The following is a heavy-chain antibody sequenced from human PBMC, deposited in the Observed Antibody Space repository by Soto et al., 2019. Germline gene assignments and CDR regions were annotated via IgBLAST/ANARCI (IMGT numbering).Heavy chain of an antibody. CDR2: VSPPFRTS. CDR3: ARVLYYGSRSYSPYGMDV. CDR1: GVSFNNNG. Sequence: QVQLVQSGAEVKKPGSSVKVSCKTSGVSFNNNGIGWVRQAPGHGLEWMGGVSPPFRTSNYARKFQGRISITADASTGTVNMELSSLTSEDTAQYYCARVLYYGSRSYSPYGMDVWGQGTTVNVSS. D-gene: IGHD3-10*01. J-gene: IGHJ6*02. V-gene: IGHV1-69*01.